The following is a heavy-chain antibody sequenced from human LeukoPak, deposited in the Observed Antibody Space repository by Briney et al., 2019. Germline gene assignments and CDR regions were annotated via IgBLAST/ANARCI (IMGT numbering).Heavy chain of an antibody. D-gene: IGHD1-1*01. CDR2: ISGSGGST. CDR3: AKSHNWTHLFDY. CDR1: GFIFSSYA. Sequence: GWSLRLSCGASGFIFSSYAMSWVRQPPAKGLEWVSAISGSGGSTYYADSVKGRFTISRDNSKNTLSLKMHSLRADDTAVYYCAKSHNWTHLFDYWGQGTLVTVSA. J-gene: IGHJ4*02. V-gene: IGHV3-23*01.